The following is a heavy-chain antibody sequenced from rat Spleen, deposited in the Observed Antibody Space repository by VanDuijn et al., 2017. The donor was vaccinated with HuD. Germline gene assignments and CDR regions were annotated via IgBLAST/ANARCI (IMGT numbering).Heavy chain of an antibody. CDR2: MWSGGST. V-gene: IGHV2-45*01. D-gene: IGHD1-11*01. CDR3: ARSGEGDY. J-gene: IGHJ2*01. CDR1: GFSLTSYN. Sequence: QVQLMESGPGLVQPSETLSLTCTVSGFSLTSYNVHWVRQPPGKGLEWMGVMWSGGSTDYNSALKSRLSISRDTSKSQVFLKMNNLQTEDTAMYFCARSGEGDYWGQGVMVTVSS.